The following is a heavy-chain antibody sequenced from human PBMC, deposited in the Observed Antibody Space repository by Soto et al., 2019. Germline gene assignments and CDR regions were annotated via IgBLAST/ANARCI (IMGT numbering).Heavy chain of an antibody. D-gene: IGHD5-18*01. CDR1: GGSISSSDYY. V-gene: IGHV4-30-4*01. CDR2: IDYSGST. CDR3: ARELTGYRYGPGEVY. Sequence: QVQLQESGPGLVRPSQTLSLACTVSGGSISSSDYYWTWIRQPPGKGLEWIGYIDYSGSTYYNPSLKSRVTISVDKSKNQFSLTLISMTAADTAVYFCARELTGYRYGPGEVYWGPGTLVSVSS. J-gene: IGHJ4*02.